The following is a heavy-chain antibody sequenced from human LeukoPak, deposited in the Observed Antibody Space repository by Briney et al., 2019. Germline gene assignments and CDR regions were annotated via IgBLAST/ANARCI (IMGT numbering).Heavy chain of an antibody. CDR1: GYSFTSYW. CDR2: IYPGDSDT. Sequence: HGESLKISCKGSGYSFTSYWIGWVRQMPGKGLEWMGIIYPGDSDTRYSPSFQGQVTISADKSISTAYLQWSSLKASDTAMYYCARKSGTAMVTWDAFDIWGQGTMVTVSS. J-gene: IGHJ3*02. V-gene: IGHV5-51*01. D-gene: IGHD5-18*01. CDR3: ARKSGTAMVTWDAFDI.